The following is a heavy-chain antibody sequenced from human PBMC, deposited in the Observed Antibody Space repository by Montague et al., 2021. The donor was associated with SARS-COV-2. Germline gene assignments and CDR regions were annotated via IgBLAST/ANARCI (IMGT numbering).Heavy chain of an antibody. J-gene: IGHJ6*02. CDR2: IDKSGTT. Sequence: TLSLTCTVSGGSISYGGYFWNWIRQHPGKGLEWIGYIDKSGTTQYNPSLKSRVSLSVDTSKNQFSLKLSSVTAADTAVYYCARDPWRITIFGVVTRYGMDVWGQGTTVTVSS. CDR3: ARDPWRITIFGVVTRYGMDV. CDR1: GGSISYGGYF. D-gene: IGHD3-3*01. V-gene: IGHV4-31*03.